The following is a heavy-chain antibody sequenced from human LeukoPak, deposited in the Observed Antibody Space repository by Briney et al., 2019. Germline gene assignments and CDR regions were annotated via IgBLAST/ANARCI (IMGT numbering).Heavy chain of an antibody. Sequence: PGGSLRLSCAASGFPFSIYGTHWVRQAPGKGLEWVALFSADGINIYYADSVKGRFTISRDNSKNMLYLQMNSLRAEDTAVNYCAKAAVYSVNWTPFDDWGLGTFVTVSS. CDR1: GFPFSIYG. CDR2: FSADGINI. D-gene: IGHD1-1*01. V-gene: IGHV3-30*18. J-gene: IGHJ4*02. CDR3: AKAAVYSVNWTPFDD.